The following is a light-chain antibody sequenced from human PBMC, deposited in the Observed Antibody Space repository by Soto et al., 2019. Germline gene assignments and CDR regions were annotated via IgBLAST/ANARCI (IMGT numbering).Light chain of an antibody. CDR2: KAS. J-gene: IGKJ1*01. CDR1: QSISSW. CDR3: QQHCSSSPWT. V-gene: IGKV1-5*03. Sequence: DIQMTQSPSTLSASVGDRVTITCRASQSISSWLAWYQQKPGRAPKLLIYKASSLETGVPSRFSGSGSGTEFTLIISSLQPDDFATYYCQQHCSSSPWTFGQGTKVEIK.